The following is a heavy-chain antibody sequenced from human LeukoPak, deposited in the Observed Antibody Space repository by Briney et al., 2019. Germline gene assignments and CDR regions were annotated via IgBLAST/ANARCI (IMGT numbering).Heavy chain of an antibody. Sequence: PGGSLRLSCAASGFTFDDYAMHWVRQAPGKGLEWVSGISWNSGSIDYADSVKGRFTISRDNAKNSLYLQMNSLRAEDTAIYYCSRDRARIGVTTGAFDFWGQGTVVTVSS. CDR3: SRDRARIGVTTGAFDF. CDR1: GFTFDDYA. D-gene: IGHD6-19*01. CDR2: ISWNSGSI. J-gene: IGHJ3*01. V-gene: IGHV3-9*01.